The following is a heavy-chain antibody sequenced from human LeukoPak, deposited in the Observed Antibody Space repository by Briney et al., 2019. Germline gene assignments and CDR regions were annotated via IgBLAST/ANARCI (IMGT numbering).Heavy chain of an antibody. V-gene: IGHV3-23*01. CDR3: AKDRGRAVAGSEFDY. CDR2: ISGSGGST. Sequence: GGSLRLSCAASGFTFSSYAMSWVRQAPGKGLGWVSAISGSGGSTNYADSVKGRFTISRDNSKNTLYLQMNSLRAEDTAVYYCAKDRGRAVAGSEFDYWGQGTLVTVSS. J-gene: IGHJ4*02. CDR1: GFTFSSYA. D-gene: IGHD6-19*01.